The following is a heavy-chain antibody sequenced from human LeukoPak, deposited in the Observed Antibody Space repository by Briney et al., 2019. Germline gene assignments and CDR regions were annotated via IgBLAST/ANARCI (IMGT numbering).Heavy chain of an antibody. Sequence: GGSLRLSCAASGFTVSSNYMSWVRQAPGKGLEWVSVIYSGGSTYYADSVKGRFTISRDNSKNTLYLQMNSLRAEDTAVYYCARDDRSGYSYGLDYWGQGTLVTVSS. J-gene: IGHJ4*02. CDR1: GFTVSSNY. CDR2: IYSGGST. V-gene: IGHV3-66*01. CDR3: ARDDRSGYSYGLDY. D-gene: IGHD5-18*01.